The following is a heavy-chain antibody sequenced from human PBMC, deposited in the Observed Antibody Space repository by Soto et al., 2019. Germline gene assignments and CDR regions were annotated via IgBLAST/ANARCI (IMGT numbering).Heavy chain of an antibody. V-gene: IGHV3-23*01. CDR1: GFTFSTYA. CDR2: LSASGATT. J-gene: IGHJ6*02. Sequence: EVQLLESGGGLVQPGGSLRLSCAASGFTFSTYAMTWVRQAPGKGLKWVSALSASGATTYHADSVKGRFTISRDNSENTLYLQMNRLRAEDTAVDYCAKGLSGSQYYCYGMDVWGQGTTVTVSS. D-gene: IGHD1-26*01. CDR3: AKGLSGSQYYCYGMDV.